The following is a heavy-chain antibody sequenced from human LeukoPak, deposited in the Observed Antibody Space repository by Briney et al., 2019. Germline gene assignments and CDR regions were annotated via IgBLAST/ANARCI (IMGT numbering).Heavy chain of an antibody. J-gene: IGHJ4*02. CDR3: AREGRSSTPGY. D-gene: IGHD2-15*01. Sequence: SETLSLTCTVSGGSISSYYWTWVRQSAGKGLEWIGRISASGNTNYNPSPKSRVTMSVDTSTNQFSLKLTSVTAADTAVYYCAREGRSSTPGYWGQGTLVTVSS. V-gene: IGHV4-4*07. CDR2: ISASGNT. CDR1: GGSISSYY.